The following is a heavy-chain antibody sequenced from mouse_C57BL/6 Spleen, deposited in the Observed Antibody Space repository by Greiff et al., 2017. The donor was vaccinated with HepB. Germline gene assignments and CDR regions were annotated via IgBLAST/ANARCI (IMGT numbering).Heavy chain of an antibody. Sequence: EVKVVESGGGLVQPGGSLSLSCAASGFTFTDYYMSWVRQPPGKALEWLGFIRNKANGYTTEYSASVKGRFTISRDNSQSILYLQMNALRAEDSATHYCARYRGVVASFDYWGQGTTLTVSS. CDR3: ARYRGVVASFDY. D-gene: IGHD1-1*01. CDR1: GFTFTDYY. V-gene: IGHV7-3*01. CDR2: IRNKANGYTT. J-gene: IGHJ2*01.